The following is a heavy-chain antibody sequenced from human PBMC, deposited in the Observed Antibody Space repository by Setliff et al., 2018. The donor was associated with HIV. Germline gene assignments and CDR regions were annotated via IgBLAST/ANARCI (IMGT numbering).Heavy chain of an antibody. CDR2: IYYSGST. CDR3: ARLVVVTAIHYYYYMDV. D-gene: IGHD2-21*02. V-gene: IGHV4-59*08. J-gene: IGHJ6*03. Sequence: TSETLSLTCTVSGGSISSYYWSWIRQPPGKGLEWIGYIYYSGSTNYNPSLKSRVTISVDTSKNQFSLKLSSVTAADTAVYYCARLVVVTAIHYYYYMDVWGKGTTVTVSS. CDR1: GGSISSYY.